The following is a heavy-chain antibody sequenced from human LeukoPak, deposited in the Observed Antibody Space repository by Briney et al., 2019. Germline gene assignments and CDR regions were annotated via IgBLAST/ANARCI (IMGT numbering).Heavy chain of an antibody. CDR2: ISSSSSCI. CDR3: ARLMVRGVDYYFDY. J-gene: IGHJ4*02. CDR1: GFTFSSYS. V-gene: IGHV3-21*01. D-gene: IGHD3-10*01. Sequence: GGSLRLSCAASGFTFSSYSMNWVRQAPGKGLEWVSSISSSSSCIYYADSVKGRFTISRDNAKNSLYLQMNSLRAEDTAVYYCARLMVRGVDYYFDYWGQGTLVTVSS.